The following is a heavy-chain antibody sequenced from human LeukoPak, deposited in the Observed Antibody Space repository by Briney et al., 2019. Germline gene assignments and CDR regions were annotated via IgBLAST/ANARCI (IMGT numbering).Heavy chain of an antibody. CDR2: INHSGST. CDR1: GESFSDYY. Sequence: SETLSLTCAVYGESFSDYYWTWIRQPPGKGLEWIGEINHSGSTNYNPSLKSRVTISVDTSKNQFSLKLSSVTAADTAVYFCAREIGLIAVAGAYYYYAMDVWGQGTTDTVSS. D-gene: IGHD6-19*01. CDR3: AREIGLIAVAGAYYYYAMDV. J-gene: IGHJ6*02. V-gene: IGHV4-34*01.